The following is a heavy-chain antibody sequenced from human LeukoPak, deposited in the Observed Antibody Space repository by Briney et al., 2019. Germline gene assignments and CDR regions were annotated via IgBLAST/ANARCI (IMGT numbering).Heavy chain of an antibody. J-gene: IGHJ4*02. CDR3: ARVDQLWSPNFDY. V-gene: IGHV7-4-1*02. Sequence: ASVKVSCKASGGTFSSYAISWVRQAPGQGLEWMGWINTYTGNPTYAQGFTGRFVFSLDTSVSTAYLQISSLKAEDTAVYYCARVDQLWSPNFDYWGQGTLVTVSS. CDR2: INTYTGNP. D-gene: IGHD5-18*01. CDR1: GGTFSSYA.